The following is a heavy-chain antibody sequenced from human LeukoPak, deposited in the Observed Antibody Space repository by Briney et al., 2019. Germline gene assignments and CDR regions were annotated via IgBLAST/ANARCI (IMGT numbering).Heavy chain of an antibody. J-gene: IGHJ2*01. CDR3: ARRLYYGDPSHWDFDL. CDR2: INHSGGT. D-gene: IGHD4-17*01. V-gene: IGHV4-34*01. Sequence: SETLSLTCALYGGSFSGYYWSWVRQPPGKGLGWIGEINHSGGTIYNPSLKSRVTISIDTSKNQFSLKLSSVTAADTAVYYCARRLYYGDPSHWDFDLWGRGTLVTVSS. CDR1: GGSFSGYY.